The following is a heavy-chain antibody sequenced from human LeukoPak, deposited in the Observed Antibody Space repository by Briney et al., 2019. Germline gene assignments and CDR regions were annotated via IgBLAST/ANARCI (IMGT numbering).Heavy chain of an antibody. CDR2: IKSETNGGTI. J-gene: IGHJ4*02. CDR1: GFTFSDAW. V-gene: IGHV3-15*01. Sequence: GGSLRLSCAASGFTFSDAWVSWVRQAPGKGLERIGRIKSETNGGTIDYAAPVNGRFTLSRDDSKHTLDLQMNSLKTEDTGVYYCSAGTGRSDFDYWGQGTLVIVSS. CDR3: SAGTGRSDFDY. D-gene: IGHD1-1*01.